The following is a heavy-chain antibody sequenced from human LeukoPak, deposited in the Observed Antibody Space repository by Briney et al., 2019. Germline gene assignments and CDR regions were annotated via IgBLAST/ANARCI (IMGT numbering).Heavy chain of an antibody. V-gene: IGHV3-66*03. CDR2: IYSCGST. CDR3: ATDRGWRTSGYYLYYFEY. Sequence: GGSLRLSCAASGFTVSSNYMSWVRQAPGKGLEWVSVIYSCGSTYYADSVKGRFTISRDNTKNSLYLQMSSLRAEDTAVYYCATDRGWRTSGYYLYYFEYWGQGTLVTFSS. CDR1: GFTVSSNY. J-gene: IGHJ4*02. D-gene: IGHD3-3*01.